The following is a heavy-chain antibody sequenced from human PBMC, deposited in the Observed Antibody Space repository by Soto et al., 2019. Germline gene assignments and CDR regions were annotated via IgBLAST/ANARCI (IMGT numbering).Heavy chain of an antibody. CDR1: GYTFTSYA. CDR3: AREGMRFLEWLKEYYYYYYMDV. J-gene: IGHJ6*03. V-gene: IGHV1-3*01. D-gene: IGHD3-3*01. CDR2: INAGNGNT. Sequence: QVQLVQSGAEVKKPGASVKVSCKASGYTFTSYAMHWVRQAPGQRLEWMGWINAGNGNTKYSQKFQGRVTITRDTSASTAYMELSSLRSEDTAVYYCAREGMRFLEWLKEYYYYYYMDVWGKGTMVTVSS.